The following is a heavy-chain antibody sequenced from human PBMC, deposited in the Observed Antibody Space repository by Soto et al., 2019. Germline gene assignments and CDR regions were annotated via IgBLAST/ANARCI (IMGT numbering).Heavy chain of an antibody. CDR3: ARDTPYDFWSGSKPPYYYGMDV. J-gene: IGHJ6*02. CDR2: IYYSGST. CDR1: GGSVSSGSYY. Sequence: PSETLSLTCTVSGGSVSSGSYYWSWIRQPPGKGLEWIGYIYYSGSTNYNPSLKSRVTISVDTSKNQFSLKLSSVTAADTAVYYCARDTPYDFWSGSKPPYYYGMDVWGQGTTVTVSS. V-gene: IGHV4-61*01. D-gene: IGHD3-3*01.